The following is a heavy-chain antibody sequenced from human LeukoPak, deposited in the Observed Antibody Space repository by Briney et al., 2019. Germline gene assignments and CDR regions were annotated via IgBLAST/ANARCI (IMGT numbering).Heavy chain of an antibody. CDR3: ARIDYGDYGAFDI. V-gene: IGHV3-30-3*01. D-gene: IGHD4-17*01. J-gene: IGHJ3*02. CDR1: GFTFSSYA. CDR2: ISYDGSSK. Sequence: GGSLRLSCAASGFTFSSYAMHWVRQAPGKGLEWVAVISYDGSSKYYADSVKGRFTISRDNSKNTLYLQMNSLRAEDTAVYYCARIDYGDYGAFDIWGQGTMVTVSS.